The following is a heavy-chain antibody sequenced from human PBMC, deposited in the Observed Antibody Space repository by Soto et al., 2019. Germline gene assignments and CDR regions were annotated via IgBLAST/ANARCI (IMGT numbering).Heavy chain of an antibody. CDR2: IKKEGSEK. V-gene: IGHV3-7*01. CDR1: GFTFSAFW. CDR3: ARYYGDYGMDV. D-gene: IGHD4-17*01. Sequence: EVQLVESGGGLVQPGGSLRLSCAASGFTFSAFWIGWVRQPQGRGLGGVANIKKEGSEKYYVDFVKGRFTISRDNAKNSLYRQMNSLRAEDTAVYYCARYYGDYGMDVWGQGTTVTVSS. J-gene: IGHJ6*02.